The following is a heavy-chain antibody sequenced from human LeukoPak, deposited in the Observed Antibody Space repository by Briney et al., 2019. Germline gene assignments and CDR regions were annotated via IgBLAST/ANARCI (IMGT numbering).Heavy chain of an antibody. Sequence: GGSLRLSCAASGFTFSSYFMNWVRQAPGKGLEWVSSISSSSSYTYYADSVKGRFTISRDNAKNSLFLQMNSLRAEDTAVYYCGRVSPSNSFDYWGQGTLVTVSS. J-gene: IGHJ4*02. V-gene: IGHV3-21*04. CDR1: GFTFSSYF. CDR2: ISSSSSYT. CDR3: GRVSPSNSFDY. D-gene: IGHD2-2*01.